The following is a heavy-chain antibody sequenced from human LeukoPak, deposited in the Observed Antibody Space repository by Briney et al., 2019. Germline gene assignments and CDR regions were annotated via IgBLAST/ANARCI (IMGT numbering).Heavy chain of an antibody. CDR3: ARVSLEYSYGFYYYYYYMDV. V-gene: IGHV4-59*01. J-gene: IGHJ6*03. D-gene: IGHD5-18*01. CDR1: GGSISSYY. CDR2: IYCSGST. Sequence: SETLSLTCTGSGGSISSYYWSWIRQPPGKGLEWLGYIYCSGSTNYNPSLKSRVTISVDTSKNQFSLKLSSVTAADTAVYYCARVSLEYSYGFYYYYYYMDVWGKGTTVTISS.